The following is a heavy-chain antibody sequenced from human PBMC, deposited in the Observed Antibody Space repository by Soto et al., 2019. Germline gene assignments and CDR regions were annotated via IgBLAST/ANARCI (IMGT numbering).Heavy chain of an antibody. CDR2: IYADGTT. V-gene: IGHV4-4*07. CDR3: AREARGGYSGIFAS. D-gene: IGHD5-12*01. Sequence: SETLSLTCSVSGDSINSDYWSWIRQPAGKGLDWIGRIYADGTTTHNPSLKSRVTLSIDTSKKELSLRLSSVTAADTAVYYCAREARGGYSGIFASWDQGSLVTVSS. CDR1: GDSINSDY. J-gene: IGHJ4*02.